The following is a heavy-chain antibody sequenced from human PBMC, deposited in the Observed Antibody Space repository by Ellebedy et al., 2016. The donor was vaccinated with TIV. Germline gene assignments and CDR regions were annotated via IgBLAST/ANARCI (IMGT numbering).Heavy chain of an antibody. Sequence: ASVKVSXXASGYTFTGYYMHWVRQAPGQGLEWMGWINPNSGGTNYAQKFQGRVTMTRDTSISTAYMELSRLRSDDTAVYYCARDRPSSGPLRYYYYYYGMDVWGQGTTVTVSS. J-gene: IGHJ6*02. CDR3: ARDRPSSGPLRYYYYYYGMDV. CDR1: GYTFTGYY. V-gene: IGHV1-2*02. D-gene: IGHD6-19*01. CDR2: INPNSGGT.